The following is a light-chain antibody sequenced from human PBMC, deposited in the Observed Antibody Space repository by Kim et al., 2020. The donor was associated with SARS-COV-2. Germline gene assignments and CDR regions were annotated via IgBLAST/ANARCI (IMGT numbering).Light chain of an antibody. CDR2: YDS. CDR1: NIGSKS. V-gene: IGLV3-21*04. J-gene: IGLJ2*01. Sequence: SYELTQPPSVSVAPGKTARITCGGDNIGSKSVHWYQQKPGQAPVLVIYYDSDRPSGIPERFSGSNSGNTATLTISRVEAGDEADYYCQVWDSRSDHVIFGGGTKLTAL. CDR3: QVWDSRSDHVI.